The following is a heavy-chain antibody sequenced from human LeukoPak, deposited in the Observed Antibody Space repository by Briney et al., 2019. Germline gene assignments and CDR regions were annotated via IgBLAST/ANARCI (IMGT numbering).Heavy chain of an antibody. Sequence: GGSLRLSCAASGFTFSSYSMNWVRQAPGRGLEWVSYISSSSSTIYYADPVKGRFTISRDNAKLTLYLQMNSLRAEYTAVYYCARNWNNDYWGQGTLVTVSS. CDR2: ISSSSSTI. CDR1: GFTFSSYS. J-gene: IGHJ4*02. D-gene: IGHD1-1*01. CDR3: ARNWNNDY. V-gene: IGHV3-48*01.